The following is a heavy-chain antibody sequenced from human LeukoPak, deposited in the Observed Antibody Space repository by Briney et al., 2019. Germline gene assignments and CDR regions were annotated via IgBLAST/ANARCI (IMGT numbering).Heavy chain of an antibody. V-gene: IGHV3-30*03. CDR2: VSYDGNLQ. Sequence: GGSLRLSCAASGFIFSNYAIHWVRQAPGKGLEWVAAVSYDGNLQHYADAVKGRFTVSRDNSKNTLYLQMNSLRAEDTAVYYCARRAGAYSHPYDYWGQGTLVTVSS. CDR3: ARRAGAYSHPYDY. CDR1: GFIFSNYA. J-gene: IGHJ4*02. D-gene: IGHD4/OR15-4a*01.